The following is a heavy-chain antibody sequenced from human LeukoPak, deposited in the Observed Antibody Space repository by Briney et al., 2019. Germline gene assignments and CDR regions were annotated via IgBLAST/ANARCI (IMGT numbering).Heavy chain of an antibody. Sequence: ASVKVSCKASGYTFTDYYMHWVRQAPGQGLEWMGWIKPNSGGTNYAQKFQGRVTMTRDTSISTAYMELSRLRSDDTAVYYCARSEQFPYYMDVWGKGTTVTVSS. CDR1: GYTFTDYY. V-gene: IGHV1-2*02. CDR2: IKPNSGGT. J-gene: IGHJ6*03. CDR3: ARSEQFPYYMDV. D-gene: IGHD6-19*01.